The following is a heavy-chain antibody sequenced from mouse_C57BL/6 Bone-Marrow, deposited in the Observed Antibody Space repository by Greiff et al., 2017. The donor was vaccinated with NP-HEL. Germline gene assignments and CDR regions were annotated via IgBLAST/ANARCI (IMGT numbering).Heavy chain of an antibody. J-gene: IGHJ1*03. Sequence: EVKLMESGGGLVQPGGSLKLSCAASGFTFSDYYMYWVRQTPEKRLEWVAYISNGGGSTYYPDTVKGRFTISRDNAKNTLYLQMSRLKSEDTAMYYCARRGYDYSWYFDVWGTGTTVTVSS. CDR1: GFTFSDYY. CDR2: ISNGGGST. D-gene: IGHD2-4*01. V-gene: IGHV5-12*01. CDR3: ARRGYDYSWYFDV.